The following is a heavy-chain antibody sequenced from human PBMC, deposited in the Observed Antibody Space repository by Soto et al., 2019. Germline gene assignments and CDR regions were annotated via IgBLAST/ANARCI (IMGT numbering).Heavy chain of an antibody. CDR3: ARGGGRSSSWLNCFAP. D-gene: IGHD6-13*01. V-gene: IGHV4-31*03. Sequence: SETLSLTCTVSGGSISSGGYYWSWIRQHPGKGLEWIGYIYYSGSTYYNPSLKSRVTISVDTSKNQFSLKLSSVTAADTVEFYWARGGGRSSSWLNCFAPWGQGTLVTVSS. CDR2: IYYSGST. CDR1: GGSISSGGYY. J-gene: IGHJ5*02.